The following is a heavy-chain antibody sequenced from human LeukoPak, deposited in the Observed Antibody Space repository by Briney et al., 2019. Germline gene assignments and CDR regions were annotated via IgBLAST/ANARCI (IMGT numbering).Heavy chain of an antibody. V-gene: IGHV4-39*01. CDR2: IYYSGST. Sequence: SDTLSLTRTVSGGSLSSSSYYWGWLRQPPGRGLEWIGSIYYSGSTYYNPSLKSRVTISVDTSKNQFSLKLSSVTAADTAVYYCARQSHWLVHFDYWGQGTLVTVSS. D-gene: IGHD6-19*01. CDR3: ARQSHWLVHFDY. J-gene: IGHJ4*02. CDR1: GGSLSSSSYY.